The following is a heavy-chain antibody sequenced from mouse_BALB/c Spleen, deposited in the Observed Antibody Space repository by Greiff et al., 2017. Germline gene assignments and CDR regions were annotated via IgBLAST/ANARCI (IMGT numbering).Heavy chain of an antibody. D-gene: IGHD1-2*01. CDR3: ARGRIHYYGLYAMDY. CDR2: IWAGGST. J-gene: IGHJ4*01. CDR1: GFSLTSYG. Sequence: VQRVESGPGLVAPSQSLSITCTVSGFSLTSYGVHWVRQPPGKGLEWLGVIWAGGSTNYNSALMSRLSISKDNSKSQVFLKMNSLQTDDTAMYYCARGRIHYYGLYAMDYWGQGTSVTVSS. V-gene: IGHV2-9*02.